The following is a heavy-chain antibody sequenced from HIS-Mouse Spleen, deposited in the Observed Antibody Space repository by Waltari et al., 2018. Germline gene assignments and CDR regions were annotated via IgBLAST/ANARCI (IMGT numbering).Heavy chain of an antibody. D-gene: IGHD7-27*01. CDR2: INPNSGGT. Sequence: QVQLVQSGAEVKKPGASVKVSCTASGYTSPGYTMDGVGQAPGQGLEWMGRINPNSGGTNYAQKFQGRVTMTRDTSISTAYMELSRLRSDDTAVYYCARVGLGIAFDIWGQGTMVTVSS. J-gene: IGHJ3*02. CDR3: ARVGLGIAFDI. V-gene: IGHV1-2*06. CDR1: GYTSPGYT.